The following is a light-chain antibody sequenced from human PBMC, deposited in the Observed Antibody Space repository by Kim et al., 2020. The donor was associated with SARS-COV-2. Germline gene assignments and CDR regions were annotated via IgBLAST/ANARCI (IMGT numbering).Light chain of an antibody. J-gene: IGKJ5*01. CDR2: SAS. CDR3: QQLNSYPIT. Sequence: ASIGDRVTMTCGASQGISSFLAWYLQKPGKAPKLLIYSASTLQSGVPSRFSGSGSGTEFTLTITSLQPEDFATYYCQQLNSYPITFGQGTRLEIK. CDR1: QGISSF. V-gene: IGKV1-9*01.